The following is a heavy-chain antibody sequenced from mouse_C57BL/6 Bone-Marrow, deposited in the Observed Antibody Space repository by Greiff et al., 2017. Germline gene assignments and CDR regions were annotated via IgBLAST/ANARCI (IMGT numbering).Heavy chain of an antibody. D-gene: IGHD2-14*01. CDR1: GYTFTSYG. J-gene: IGHJ4*01. Sequence: QVQLKQSGAELARPGASVKLSCKASGYTFTSYGISWVKQRTGQGLEWIGEIYPRSGNTYYNEKFKGKATLTADKSSSTAYMELRSLTSEDSAVYVCARWGYARGYYAMDYWGQGTSVTVSS. V-gene: IGHV1-81*01. CDR3: ARWGYARGYYAMDY. CDR2: IYPRSGNT.